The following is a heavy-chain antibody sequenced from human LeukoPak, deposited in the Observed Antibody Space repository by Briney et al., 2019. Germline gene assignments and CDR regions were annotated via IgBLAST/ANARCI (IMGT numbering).Heavy chain of an antibody. CDR3: TKDLRSSSALDY. CDR1: AGSISTYY. Sequence: PSETLSLTCTVSAGSISTYYWSWIRQPPGKGLEWIGYILYSGTTNYNPSLKSRVTISLDTSKNQFSLKLSSVTAADTAVYYCTKDLRSSSALDYWGQGTLVTVSS. CDR2: ILYSGTT. D-gene: IGHD6-25*01. V-gene: IGHV4-59*12. J-gene: IGHJ4*02.